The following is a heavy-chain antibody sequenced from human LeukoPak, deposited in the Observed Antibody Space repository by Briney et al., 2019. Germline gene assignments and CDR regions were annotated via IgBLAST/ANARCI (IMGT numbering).Heavy chain of an antibody. D-gene: IGHD6-13*01. J-gene: IGHJ4*02. CDR3: ATTTIVAPGTTGGYYFDY. Sequence: SETLSLTCTVSGYSISSGYSWGWIRQPPGKGLEWIGYIYYSGSTNYNPSLKSRVTISVDTSKNQFSLKLSSVTAADTAVYYCATTTIVAPGTTGGYYFDYWGQGTLVTVSS. V-gene: IGHV4-61*01. CDR1: GYSISSGYS. CDR2: IYYSGST.